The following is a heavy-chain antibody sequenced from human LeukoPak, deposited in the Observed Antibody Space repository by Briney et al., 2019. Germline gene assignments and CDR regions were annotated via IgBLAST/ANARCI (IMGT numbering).Heavy chain of an antibody. CDR1: GFTFSSFG. Sequence: PGGSLRLSCAASGFTFSSFGMHWVRHAPGKGLEWVAFIRYDGNIKHYADSVKGRFTISRDNSKNTLYLQLNSLRAEETAVFYCAKAESHYYGSGSYSFDHWGQGTLVTVSS. V-gene: IGHV3-30*02. J-gene: IGHJ4*02. D-gene: IGHD3-10*01. CDR3: AKAESHYYGSGSYSFDH. CDR2: IRYDGNIK.